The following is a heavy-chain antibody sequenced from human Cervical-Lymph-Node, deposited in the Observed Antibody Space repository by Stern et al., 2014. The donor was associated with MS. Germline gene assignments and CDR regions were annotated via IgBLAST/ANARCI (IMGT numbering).Heavy chain of an antibody. V-gene: IGHV3-7*01. D-gene: IGHD1-1*01. CDR1: GFTFSSYY. J-gene: IGHJ4*02. CDR2: IRQDGDDN. CDR3: ARLEYTTWSRGFDY. Sequence: EVQLVESGGALVQPGGSLRLSCAVSGFTFSSYYMSWVRQAPGTGLEWLGNIRQDGDDNYYAGSVKGRFCISRDNAKNSLYLQMNSLRADDTAVYYCARLEYTTWSRGFDYLGQGTLVTVSS.